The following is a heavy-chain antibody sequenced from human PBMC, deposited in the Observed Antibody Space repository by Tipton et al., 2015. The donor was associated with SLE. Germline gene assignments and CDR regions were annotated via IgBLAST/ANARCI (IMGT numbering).Heavy chain of an antibody. J-gene: IGHJ6*03. V-gene: IGHV4-34*01. D-gene: IGHD3-16*01. CDR3: ARGVSCYYFYSYMDV. CDR2: IDRDGSP. Sequence: GLVKPSETLSPVCVVNRGSLTGYSWNWIRQFPGKGLEWIGEIDRDGSPNYKPSLQNQVTMSVDRSANQFSLRLTSVTAADTAVYYCARGVSCYYFYSYMDVWGKGTTVTISS. CDR1: RGSLTGYS.